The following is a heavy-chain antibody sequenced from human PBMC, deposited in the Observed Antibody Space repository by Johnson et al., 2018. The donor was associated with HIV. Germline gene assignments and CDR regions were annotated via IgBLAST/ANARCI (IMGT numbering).Heavy chain of an antibody. V-gene: IGHV3-23*04. CDR2: ISGSGGST. D-gene: IGHD5-24*01. Sequence: VQLVESGGGVVQPGRSLRLSCAASGFTFSSYAMSWVRQAPGKGLEWVSAISGSGGSTYYADSVKGRFTISRDNAKNSLYLQMNSLRAEDTAVYYCAKDRQATSTLGAFDIWGQGNMVIVSS. CDR3: AKDRQATSTLGAFDI. J-gene: IGHJ3*02. CDR1: GFTFSSYA.